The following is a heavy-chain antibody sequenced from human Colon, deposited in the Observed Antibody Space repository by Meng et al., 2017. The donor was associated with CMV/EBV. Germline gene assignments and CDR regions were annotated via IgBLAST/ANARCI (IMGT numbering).Heavy chain of an antibody. CDR3: VRAMNEEIN. CDR2: IHPGGWT. CDR1: GGSFRGFH. D-gene: IGHD5-24*01. Sequence: QVQLQQWGAGLLKPSETLSLTCAVYGGSFRGFHCNWIRQPPGKGLEWIGEIHPGGWTNYNPSLKSRVTMSIDTSKNQFSLKVNSVTAADTAVYFCVRAMNEEINWGQGTLVTVSS. J-gene: IGHJ4*02. V-gene: IGHV4-34*01.